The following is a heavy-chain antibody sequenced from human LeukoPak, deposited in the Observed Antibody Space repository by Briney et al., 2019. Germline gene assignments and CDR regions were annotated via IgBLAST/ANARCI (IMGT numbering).Heavy chain of an antibody. CDR1: GYTLTELS. J-gene: IGHJ4*02. V-gene: IGHV1-24*01. Sequence: ASVKVSCKVSGYTLTELSMHWVRQAPGKGLEWMGGFDPEDGETIYARKFQGRVTMTEDTSTDTAYMELSSLRSEDTAVYYCATVPGRSIAAAAPFDYWGQGTLVTVSS. D-gene: IGHD6-13*01. CDR2: FDPEDGET. CDR3: ATVPGRSIAAAAPFDY.